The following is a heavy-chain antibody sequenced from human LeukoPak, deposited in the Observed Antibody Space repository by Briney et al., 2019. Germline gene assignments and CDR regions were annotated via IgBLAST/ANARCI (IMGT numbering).Heavy chain of an antibody. J-gene: IGHJ2*01. CDR1: GYSISSGYY. CDR3: ARTAVGRWLARYFDL. D-gene: IGHD6-19*01. CDR2: IYYSGST. Sequence: PSETLSLTCTVSGYSISSGYYWGWIRQPPGKGLEWIGYIYYSGSTNYNPSLKSRVTISVDTSKNQFSLKLSSVTAADTAVYYCARTAVGRWLARYFDLWGRGTLVTVSS. V-gene: IGHV4-61*01.